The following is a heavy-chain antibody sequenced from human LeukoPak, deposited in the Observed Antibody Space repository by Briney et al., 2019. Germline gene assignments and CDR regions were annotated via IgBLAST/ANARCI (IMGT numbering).Heavy chain of an antibody. CDR1: GFTFSSYW. CDR3: AKGYGSGSYSVDY. Sequence: SGGSLRLSCAASGFTFSSYWMHWVRQAPGKGLVWVSRINSDGSSTSYADSVKGRFTISRDNAKNTLYLQLNSLRPEDTAVYYCAKGYGSGSYSVDYWGQGTLVTVSS. J-gene: IGHJ4*02. D-gene: IGHD3-10*01. V-gene: IGHV3-74*01. CDR2: INSDGSST.